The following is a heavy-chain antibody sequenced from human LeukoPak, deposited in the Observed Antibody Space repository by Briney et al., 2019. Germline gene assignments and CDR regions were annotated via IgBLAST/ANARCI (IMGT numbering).Heavy chain of an antibody. J-gene: IGHJ4*02. V-gene: IGHV3-23*01. D-gene: IGHD2-15*01. Sequence: GGSLRLSCAASGFTFSTYAMSWVRQAPGKGLEWVSAISGSGSSTYYADSVKGGFTISRDNSKNILYLQMNSLRAEDTAVYYCAKDRGYCSSGSCTFDYWGQGTLVTVSS. CDR2: ISGSGSST. CDR3: AKDRGYCSSGSCTFDY. CDR1: GFTFSTYA.